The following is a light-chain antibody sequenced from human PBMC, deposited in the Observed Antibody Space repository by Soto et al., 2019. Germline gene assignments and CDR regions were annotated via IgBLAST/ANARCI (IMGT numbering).Light chain of an antibody. CDR2: ATS. Sequence: EIVMTQSPATLSVSPGERATLSCRASHRVSSYLAWYQQKPGQAPRLLIYATSTRATGIPARFSGSGSGTDFTLTISSLQPEDFATYYCQQSYSTLITFGQGTRLEIK. V-gene: IGKV3-15*01. CDR1: HRVSSY. J-gene: IGKJ5*01. CDR3: QQSYSTLIT.